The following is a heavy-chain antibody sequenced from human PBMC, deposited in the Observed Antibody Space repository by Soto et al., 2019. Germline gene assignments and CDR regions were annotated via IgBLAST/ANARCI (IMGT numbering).Heavy chain of an antibody. CDR1: GGSISSGDYY. CDR2: IYYSGGT. Sequence: QVQLQESGPGLVKPSQTLSLTCTVSGGSISSGDYYWSWIRQPPGKGLEWIGYIYYSGGTSYNPPLXXXXXXXXXXXXXXXXXXXXXXXXXXXXXXXXXXXXXXXXXXWFDPWGQGTLVTVSS. J-gene: IGHJ5*02. CDR3: XXXXXXXXXXWFDP. V-gene: IGHV4-30-4*01.